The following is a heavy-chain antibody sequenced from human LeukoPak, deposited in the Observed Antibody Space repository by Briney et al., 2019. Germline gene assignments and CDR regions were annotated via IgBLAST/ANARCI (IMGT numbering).Heavy chain of an antibody. V-gene: IGHV3-21*01. J-gene: IGHJ4*02. CDR3: AREYYYGSGSYYNGY. D-gene: IGHD3-10*01. CDR2: ISSSSSYI. Sequence: GGSLRLSCAASGFTFSSYSMNCVRQAPGKGLEWVSSISSSSSYIYYADSVKGRFTISRDNAKNSLYLQMNSLRAEDTAVYYCAREYYYGSGSYYNGYWGQGTLVTVSS. CDR1: GFTFSSYS.